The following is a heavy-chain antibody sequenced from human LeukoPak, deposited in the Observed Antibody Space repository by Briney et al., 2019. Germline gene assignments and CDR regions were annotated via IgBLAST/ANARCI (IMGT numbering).Heavy chain of an antibody. J-gene: IGHJ6*03. V-gene: IGHV3-20*04. CDR3: ARVQLVDYYYYSYMDV. CDR1: GFTFSSYW. D-gene: IGHD6-6*01. CDR2: INWNGGST. Sequence: LPGGSLRLSCAASGFTFSSYWMSWVRQAPGKGLEWVSGINWNGGSTGYADSVKGRFTISRDNAKNSLYLQMNSLRAEDTALYYCARVQLVDYYYYSYMDVWGKGTTVTVSS.